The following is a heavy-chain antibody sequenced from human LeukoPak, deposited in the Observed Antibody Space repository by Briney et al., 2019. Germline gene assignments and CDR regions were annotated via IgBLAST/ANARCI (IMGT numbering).Heavy chain of an antibody. J-gene: IGHJ5*02. V-gene: IGHV7-4-1*02. CDR2: ITTNTGNP. D-gene: IGHD1-26*01. Sequence: ASVKVSCKASGYTFTSHSINWLRQAPGQGLEWMGWITTNTGNPTYAQGFTGRFVFSLDTSVSTAYLQISSLKPEDTAVYYCARSVEGGYSDPWGQGTLVTVSS. CDR3: ARSVEGGYSDP. CDR1: GYTFTSHS.